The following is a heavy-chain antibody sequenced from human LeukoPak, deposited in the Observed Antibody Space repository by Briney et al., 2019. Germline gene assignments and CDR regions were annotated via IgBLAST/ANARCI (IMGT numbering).Heavy chain of an antibody. CDR1: GLIFSSYA. V-gene: IGHV3-23*01. D-gene: IGHD2-15*01. J-gene: IGHJ4*02. CDR3: ATSKSPTRHFDY. Sequence: PGGTLRLSCAASGLIFSSYAMRWVRQAPGRGREWGSGISGRGATTSYTDAVKGRFTISRDNSKNTLSLQMHRLRAEDTAVYYCATSKSPTRHFDYWGQGTLVTVSS. CDR2: ISGRGATT.